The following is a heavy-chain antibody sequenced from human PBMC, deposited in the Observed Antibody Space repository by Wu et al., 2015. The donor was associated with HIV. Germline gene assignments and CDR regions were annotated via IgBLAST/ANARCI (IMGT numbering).Heavy chain of an antibody. V-gene: IGHV1-46*01. J-gene: IGHJ3*01. D-gene: IGHD3-10*01. Sequence: QVQLVQSGAEVKKPGASVKISCKTFGFTFIHYYMHWVRQAPGQGLEWMGMINLNGGDTLYAERFQGRVTMTRDTSTSTVFMELTSPTSDDTAVYYCARDRIRGVISGHDAFGVWGQGTLVT. CDR2: INLNGGDT. CDR1: GFTFIHYY. CDR3: ARDRIRGVISGHDAFGV.